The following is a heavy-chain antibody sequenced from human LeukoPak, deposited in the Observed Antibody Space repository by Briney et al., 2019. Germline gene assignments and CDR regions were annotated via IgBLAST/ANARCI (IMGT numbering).Heavy chain of an antibody. V-gene: IGHV3-23*01. J-gene: IGHJ4*02. CDR3: AKRGPGSPESGKYYFDY. CDR2: ISGSAART. CDR1: GFTFSTYG. D-gene: IGHD3-10*01. Sequence: GGSLRLSCAASGFTFSTYGMTWVRQAPGRGLEWVSAISGSAARTFYADSVKGRFTISRDNSKNALSLQMNSLRAEDTAVYYCAKRGPGSPESGKYYFDYWGQGTLVTVSS.